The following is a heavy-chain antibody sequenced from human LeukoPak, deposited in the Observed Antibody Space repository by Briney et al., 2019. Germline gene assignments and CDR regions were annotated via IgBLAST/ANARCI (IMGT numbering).Heavy chain of an antibody. D-gene: IGHD3-22*01. CDR2: MSASGSS. CDR3: ARIYYYDSSGYYWFDP. V-gene: IGHV4-4*07. J-gene: IGHJ5*02. CDR1: GGSISNYY. Sequence: SETLSLTCTVSGGSISNYYWTWSRQPAGRGLEWIGRMSASGSSNYSPSLKSRVTMSVDTSKSQFSLRLNSVIAADTAVYYCARIYYYDSSGYYWFDPWGQGTLVTVSS.